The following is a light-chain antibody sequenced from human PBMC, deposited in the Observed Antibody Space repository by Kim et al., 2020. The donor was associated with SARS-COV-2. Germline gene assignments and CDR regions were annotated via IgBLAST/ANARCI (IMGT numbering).Light chain of an antibody. CDR3: SAWDSSLNAWV. CDR2: SNN. J-gene: IGLJ3*02. V-gene: IGLV10-54*04. CDR1: QNNVGNQG. Sequence: QNATLACTRKQNNVGNQGAAWLQQHQGHPPKLLSYSNNNRPSGISERFSASRSGDTASLTITGLQPEDETDYYCSAWDSSLNAWVFGGGTKLTVL.